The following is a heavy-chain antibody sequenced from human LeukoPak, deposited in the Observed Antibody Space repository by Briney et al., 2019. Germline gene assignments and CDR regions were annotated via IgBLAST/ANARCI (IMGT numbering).Heavy chain of an antibody. CDR1: GYTFTSYG. CDR2: ISAYNGNT. CDR3: ARAGVWYYDSSGSPLDY. J-gene: IGHJ4*02. Sequence: ASVKVSCKASGYTFTSYGISWVRQAPVQGLEWMGWISAYNGNTNYAQKLQGRVTMTTDTSTSTAYMELRSLRSDDTAVYYCARAGVWYYDSSGSPLDYWGQGTLVTVSS. V-gene: IGHV1-18*01. D-gene: IGHD3-22*01.